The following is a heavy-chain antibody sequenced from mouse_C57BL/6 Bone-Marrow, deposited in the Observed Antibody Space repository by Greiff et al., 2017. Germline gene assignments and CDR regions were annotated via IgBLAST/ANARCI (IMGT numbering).Heavy chain of an antibody. CDR2: IGPNSGGT. Sequence: QVQLQQPGAELVKPGASVKLSCKASGYTFTSYWMHWVKQRPGRGLEWIGRIGPNSGGTKYNEKFKSKATLTVDKPSSAAYMQLSSLTSEDSAVYYCARGGNYYSYYAMDYWGQGTSVTVAS. CDR1: GYTFTSYW. CDR3: ARGGNYYSYYAMDY. V-gene: IGHV1-72*01. J-gene: IGHJ4*01. D-gene: IGHD2-1*01.